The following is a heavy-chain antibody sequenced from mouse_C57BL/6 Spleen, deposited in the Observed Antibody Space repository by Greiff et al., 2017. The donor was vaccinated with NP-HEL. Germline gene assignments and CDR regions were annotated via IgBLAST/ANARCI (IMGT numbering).Heavy chain of an antibody. D-gene: IGHD1-1*01. J-gene: IGHJ1*03. CDR1: GFTFSNYW. Sequence: EVKVEESGGGLVQPGGSMKLSCVASGFTFSNYWMNWVRQSPEKGLEWVAQIRLKSDNYATHYAESVKGRFTISRDDSKSSVYLQMNNLRAEDTGIYYCTGSHYGSSLLWYFDVWGTGTTVTVSS. CDR2: IRLKSDNYAT. CDR3: TGSHYGSSLLWYFDV. V-gene: IGHV6-3*01.